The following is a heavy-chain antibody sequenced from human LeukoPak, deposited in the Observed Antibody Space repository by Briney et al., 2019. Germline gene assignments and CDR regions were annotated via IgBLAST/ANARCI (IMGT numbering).Heavy chain of an antibody. Sequence: SQTLSLTCTVSGGSISSGGYYWSWLRQHPGKGLEWIGYIYYSGSTYYNPSLKSRVTISVDTSKNQFSLKLSSVTAADTAVYYCARASSGWYEEYYFDYWGQGTLVTVSS. CDR3: ARASSGWYEEYYFDY. V-gene: IGHV4-30-4*08. CDR2: IYYSGST. J-gene: IGHJ4*02. D-gene: IGHD6-19*01. CDR1: GGSISSGGYY.